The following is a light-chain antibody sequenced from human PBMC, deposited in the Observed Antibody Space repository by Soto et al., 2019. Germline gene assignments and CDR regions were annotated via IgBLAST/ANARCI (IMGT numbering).Light chain of an antibody. Sequence: EIVLTQSPATLSLSPGERATLSCRASQTVSSSLAWYQQKPGQAPRLLIYEASNRATGIPARFSGSGSGADFTLTISSLEPEDFALYYCQQHINWPLTFGGGTKEEIK. V-gene: IGKV3-11*01. CDR1: QTVSSS. J-gene: IGKJ4*01. CDR3: QQHINWPLT. CDR2: EAS.